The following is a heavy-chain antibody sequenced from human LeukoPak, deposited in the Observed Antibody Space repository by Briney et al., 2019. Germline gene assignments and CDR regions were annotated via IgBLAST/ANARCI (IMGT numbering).Heavy chain of an antibody. Sequence: PGGSLRLSCAASGFTFSSYAMTWVRQAPGKGLEWVSLISGDGGNTYYADSVKGRFTISRDNSKHSLYLQMNSLTTEDTALYYCAKPGGRFVAATGFDCWGQGTLVIVSS. D-gene: IGHD2-15*01. CDR3: AKPGGRFVAATGFDC. CDR1: GFTFSSYA. V-gene: IGHV3-43*02. CDR2: ISGDGGNT. J-gene: IGHJ4*02.